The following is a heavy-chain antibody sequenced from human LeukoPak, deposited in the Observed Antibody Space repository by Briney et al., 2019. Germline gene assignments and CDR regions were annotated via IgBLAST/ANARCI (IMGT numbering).Heavy chain of an antibody. D-gene: IGHD7-27*01. CDR2: IKQDGSVK. CDR3: ARGYWGLVF. J-gene: IGHJ4*02. CDR1: GFTFSAYW. V-gene: IGHV3-7*01. Sequence: GGSLRLSCAASGFTFSAYWMSWVRQAPGKGLEWVANIKQDGSVKYFEDSVKGRFTISRDNAKNSVYLQMNSLRAEDTAVYYCARGYWGLVFWGQGALVTVSS.